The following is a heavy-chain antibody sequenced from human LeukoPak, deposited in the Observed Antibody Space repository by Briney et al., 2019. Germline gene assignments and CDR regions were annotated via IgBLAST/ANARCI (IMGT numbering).Heavy chain of an antibody. CDR2: MNPNSGNT. CDR1: RYTFTSYD. V-gene: IGHV1-8*01. Sequence: EASVKVSCKASRYTFTSYDINWVRQATGQGLERMGWMNPNSGNTGYAQKFQGRVTMARNTSISTAYMELSSPRSEDTAVYYCARGRGSSWWQDLDYWGQGTLVTVSS. CDR3: ARGRGSSWWQDLDY. J-gene: IGHJ4*02. D-gene: IGHD6-13*01.